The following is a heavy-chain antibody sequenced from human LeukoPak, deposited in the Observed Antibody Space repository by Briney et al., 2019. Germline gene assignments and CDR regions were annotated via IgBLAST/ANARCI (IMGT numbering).Heavy chain of an antibody. CDR1: GGSISSGSYY. D-gene: IGHD3-10*01. CDR2: IYTSGST. CDR3: AREYYYGSGSYNWFDP. V-gene: IGHV4-61*02. Sequence: SETLSLTCTVSGGSISSGSYYWSWIRQPAGKGLEWIGRIYTSGSTNYNPSLKSRVTISVDTSKNQFSLKLSSVTAADTAVYYCAREYYYGSGSYNWFDPWGQGTLVTVSS. J-gene: IGHJ5*02.